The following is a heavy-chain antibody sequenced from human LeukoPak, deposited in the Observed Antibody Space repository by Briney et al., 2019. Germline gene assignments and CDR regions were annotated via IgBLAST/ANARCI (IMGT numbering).Heavy chain of an antibody. V-gene: IGHV4-31*03. Sequence: PSETLSLTCTDSGGSISSGDYYWSWIRQHPGKGPEWMGYIYYRGTTYYNPSLRSRIIMSVDTSKNQFSLKVSSVTAADAAVYYCARMTGYYLDSWGQGTVVTVSS. CDR3: ARMTGYYLDS. J-gene: IGHJ4*02. CDR2: IYYRGTT. CDR1: GGSISSGDYY. D-gene: IGHD3-9*01.